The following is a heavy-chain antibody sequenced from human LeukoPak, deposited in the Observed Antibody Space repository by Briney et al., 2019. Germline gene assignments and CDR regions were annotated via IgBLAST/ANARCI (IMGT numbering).Heavy chain of an antibody. J-gene: IGHJ4*02. Sequence: GGSLRLSCAASGFPFSNYGMSWVRPAPGKGLECVANINRDGSDKYYVDSVKGRFTISRDNTKNSLYLQMNSLRAEDTAVYYCVGGDYWGQGTLVTVSS. CDR3: VGGDY. CDR1: GFPFSNYG. V-gene: IGHV3-7*01. CDR2: INRDGSDK.